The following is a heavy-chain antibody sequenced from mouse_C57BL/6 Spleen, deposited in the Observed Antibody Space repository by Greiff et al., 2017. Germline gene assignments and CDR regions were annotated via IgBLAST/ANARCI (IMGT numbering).Heavy chain of an antibody. Sequence: QVQLQQSGAELARPGASVKMSCKASGYTFTSYTMHWVKQRPGQGLEWIGYINPSSGYTKYNQKFKDKATLTADKSSSTAYMQLSSLTSEDSAVYYCARSSYDYDFAYWGKGTLVTVSA. D-gene: IGHD2-4*01. CDR1: GYTFTSYT. J-gene: IGHJ3*01. CDR2: INPSSGYT. CDR3: ARSSYDYDFAY. V-gene: IGHV1-4*01.